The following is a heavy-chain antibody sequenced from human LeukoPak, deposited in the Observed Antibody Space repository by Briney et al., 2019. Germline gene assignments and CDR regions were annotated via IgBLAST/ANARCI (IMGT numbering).Heavy chain of an antibody. CDR2: FRSDNGNR. CDR1: GFTFSSYS. V-gene: IGHV3-21*01. Sequence: PGGPLRLSCAASGFTFSSYSMNWVRQAPGKGLEWVSSFRSDNGNRDYADSVKGRFTISRDNAKNSLYLQMNSLRAEDTAVYYCAREGVPAAFDIWGQGTMVTVPS. CDR3: AREGVPAAFDI. J-gene: IGHJ3*02. D-gene: IGHD2-2*01.